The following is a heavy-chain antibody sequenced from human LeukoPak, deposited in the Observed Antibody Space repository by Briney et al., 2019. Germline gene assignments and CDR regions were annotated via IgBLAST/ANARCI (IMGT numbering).Heavy chain of an antibody. CDR2: IRYDGSNK. CDR3: AKVPKYYYGSGSAYYFDY. V-gene: IGHV3-30*02. Sequence: GGTLRLSCAASGFTFSSYAMSWVRQAPGKGLEGVAFIRYDGSNKYYADSVKGRFTISRDNSKNTLYLQMNSLRAEDTAVYYCAKVPKYYYGSGSAYYFDYWGQGTLVTVSS. J-gene: IGHJ4*02. CDR1: GFTFSSYA. D-gene: IGHD3-10*01.